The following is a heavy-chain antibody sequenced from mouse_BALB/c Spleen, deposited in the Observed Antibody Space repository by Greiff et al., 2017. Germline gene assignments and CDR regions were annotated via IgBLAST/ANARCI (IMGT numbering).Heavy chain of an antibody. CDR2: INPSSGYT. CDR1: GYTFTSYT. CDR3: ARRALYGYYAMDY. V-gene: IGHV1-4*01. Sequence: VQLQESGAELARPGASVKMSCKASGYTFTSYTMHWVKQRPGQGLEWIGYINPSSGYTNYNQKFKDKDTLTTDKSSSTAYMQLSSLTSEDSAVYYCARRALYGYYAMDYWGQGTSVTVSS. J-gene: IGHJ4*01. D-gene: IGHD1-1*01.